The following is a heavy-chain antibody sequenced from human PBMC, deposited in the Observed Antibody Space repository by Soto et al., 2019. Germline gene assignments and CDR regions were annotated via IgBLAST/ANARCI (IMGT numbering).Heavy chain of an antibody. CDR3: TRDASRDSSARGWFDP. D-gene: IGHD6-13*01. Sequence: GGSLRLSCAASAFSFSTSWMHWVRQAPGEGLVWVSRINPDGRTINYADALRGRFTISRDNAKNSLHLQMNSLRAEDTAVYYCTRDASRDSSARGWFDPWGPGTLVTVSS. CDR2: INPDGRTI. J-gene: IGHJ5*02. V-gene: IGHV3-74*01. CDR1: AFSFSTSW.